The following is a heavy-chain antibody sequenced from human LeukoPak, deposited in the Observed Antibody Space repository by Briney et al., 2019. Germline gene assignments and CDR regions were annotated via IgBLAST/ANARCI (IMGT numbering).Heavy chain of an antibody. CDR1: GFTFSSYW. V-gene: IGHV3-7*01. J-gene: IGHJ4*02. CDR2: IKQDGSEK. CDR3: ARGGLQRGDYFDY. D-gene: IGHD5-24*01. Sequence: PGGSLRLSCAASGFTFSSYWMSWVRQAPGKGLEWVANIKQDGSEKYYVDSVKGRFTISRDNAKNSLYLQMNSLGAEDTAVYYCARGGLQRGDYFDYWGQGTLVTVSS.